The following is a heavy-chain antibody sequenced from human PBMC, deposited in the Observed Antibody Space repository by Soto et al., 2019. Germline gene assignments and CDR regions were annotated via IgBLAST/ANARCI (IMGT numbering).Heavy chain of an antibody. CDR1: VFTFSSYW. CDR2: IDIAGSTT. V-gene: IGHV3-74*01. D-gene: IGHD6-19*01. Sequence: RWSLRLSCSASVFTFSSYWMHWFRQTPGKGLVWVSRIDIAGSTTTYADSVKGRFTISRDNAKNTLYLQMNSLRAEDTAVYYCARDQTVAGPTTFDYCGQGTLVTVSS. CDR3: ARDQTVAGPTTFDY. J-gene: IGHJ4*02.